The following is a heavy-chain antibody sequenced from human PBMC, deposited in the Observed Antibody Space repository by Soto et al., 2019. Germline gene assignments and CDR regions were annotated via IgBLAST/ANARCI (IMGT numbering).Heavy chain of an antibody. CDR1: GFTFDDYA. CDR2: ISWNSGSI. J-gene: IGHJ4*02. D-gene: IGHD5-12*01. Sequence: EVQLVESGGGLVQPGRSLRLSCAASGFTFDDYAMHWVRQAPGKGLEWVSGISWNSGSIGYADSVKGRFTISRDNAKNSLYLQMNSLGAEDTALYYCAKAHIVATMFFDYWGQGTLVTVSS. V-gene: IGHV3-9*01. CDR3: AKAHIVATMFFDY.